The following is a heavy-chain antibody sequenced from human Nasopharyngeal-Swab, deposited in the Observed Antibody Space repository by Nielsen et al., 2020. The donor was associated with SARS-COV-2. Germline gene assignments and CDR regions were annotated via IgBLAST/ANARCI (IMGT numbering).Heavy chain of an antibody. V-gene: IGHV4-34*01. Sequence: SETLSLTCAVYGGSFSGYYWSWIRQPPGKGLEWIGEINHSGSTNYNPSLKGRVTISVDTSKNQFSLKLSSVTAADTAVYYCARGHDYGDYATYDYWGQGTLVTVSS. D-gene: IGHD4-17*01. J-gene: IGHJ4*02. CDR1: GGSFSGYY. CDR2: INHSGST. CDR3: ARGHDYGDYATYDY.